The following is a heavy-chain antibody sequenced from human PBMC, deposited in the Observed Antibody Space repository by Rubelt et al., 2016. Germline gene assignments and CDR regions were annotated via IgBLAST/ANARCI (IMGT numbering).Heavy chain of an antibody. CDR1: GGSISSSSYY. CDR3: ARLSSGWYYFDY. J-gene: IGHJ4*02. V-gene: IGHV4-39*01. Sequence: QLQLRESGPGLVKPSETLSLTCTVSGGSISSSSYYWGWIRQPPGKGLEWIGSIYYSGSTYYNPSLKSRVTISVDTAKNRFSLKRSSVTAADTAVYYWARLSSGWYYFDYWGQGTLVTVSS. CDR2: IYYSGST. D-gene: IGHD6-19*01.